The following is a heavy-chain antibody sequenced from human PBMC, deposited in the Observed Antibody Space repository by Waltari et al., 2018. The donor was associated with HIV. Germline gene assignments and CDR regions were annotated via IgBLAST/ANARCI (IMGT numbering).Heavy chain of an antibody. CDR2: ITSTSSYM. V-gene: IGHV3-21*06. CDR1: GFTFSSYS. D-gene: IGHD3-16*01. J-gene: IGHJ4*02. CDR3: ARGQYTYGPNAFDY. Sequence: VHLVESGGGLVKPGGFLRLSCAVSGFTFSSYSMNWVRQAPGMGLEWVSGITSTSSYMYYADSLKGRFTISRDNNNNMLYLQMTSLTPEDTAVYYCARGQYTYGPNAFDYWGQGTLVTVSS.